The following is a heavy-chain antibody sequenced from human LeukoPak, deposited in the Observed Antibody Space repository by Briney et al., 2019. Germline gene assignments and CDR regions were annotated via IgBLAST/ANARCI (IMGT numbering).Heavy chain of an antibody. CDR3: ARGGSGSYYSPREFDY. V-gene: IGHV1-3*01. CDR1: GYTFTSYA. J-gene: IGHJ4*02. CDR2: INAGNGNT. D-gene: IGHD3-10*01. Sequence: ASVKVSCKASGYTFTSYAMHWVRQAPGQRLEWMGWINAGNGNTKYSQKFQGRVTITRDTSASTAYMELSSLRSEDTAVYYCARGGSGSYYSPREFDYWGQGTLVTVSS.